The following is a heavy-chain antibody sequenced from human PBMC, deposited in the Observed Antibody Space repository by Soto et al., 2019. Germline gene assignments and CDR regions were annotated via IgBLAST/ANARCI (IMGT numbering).Heavy chain of an antibody. D-gene: IGHD1-1*01. J-gene: IGHJ5*02. V-gene: IGHV3-11*06. Sequence: ESGGGLVTPGGSLRLSCAASGFTFSDYYMSWIRQAPGKGLEWVSYISSSSSYTNYADSVKGRFTISRDNAKNSLYLQMNSLRAEDTAVYYCARDSGTTGTTGWFDPWGQGTLVTVSS. CDR1: GFTFSDYY. CDR3: ARDSGTTGTTGWFDP. CDR2: ISSSSSYT.